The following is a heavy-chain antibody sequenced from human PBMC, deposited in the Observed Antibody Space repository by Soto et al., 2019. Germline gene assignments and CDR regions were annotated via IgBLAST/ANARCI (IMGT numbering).Heavy chain of an antibody. Sequence: QVQLQESGPGLVKPSQTLSLTCTVSGGSISSGGYYWSWIRQHPGKGLEWIGYIYYSGSTYYNPSLKSRVTIPVDTSKNQFSRKLSFGTAADTAVYSCARDPGYCSGGSCYDYYYYGMDVWGQGTTVTVSS. D-gene: IGHD2-15*01. CDR3: ARDPGYCSGGSCYDYYYYGMDV. V-gene: IGHV4-31*03. CDR1: GGSISSGGYY. CDR2: IYYSGST. J-gene: IGHJ6*02.